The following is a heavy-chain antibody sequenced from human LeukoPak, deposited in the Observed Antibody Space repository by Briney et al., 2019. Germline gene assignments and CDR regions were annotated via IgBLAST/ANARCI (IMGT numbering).Heavy chain of an antibody. CDR2: ISAYNGNT. J-gene: IGHJ4*02. CDR1: GYTFTSYG. CDR3: ARAYYDILTGYSPFDY. D-gene: IGHD3-9*01. Sequence: ASVKVSCKASGYTFTSYGISWVRQAPGQGLEWMGWISAYNGNTNYAQKLQGRVTMTTDTSTSTAYMELRSLRSGDTAVYYCARAYYDILTGYSPFDYWGQGTLVTVSS. V-gene: IGHV1-18*04.